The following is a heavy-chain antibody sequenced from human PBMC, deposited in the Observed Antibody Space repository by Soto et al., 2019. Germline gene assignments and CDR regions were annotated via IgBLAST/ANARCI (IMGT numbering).Heavy chain of an antibody. D-gene: IGHD1-26*01. J-gene: IGHJ4*02. CDR2: ISGSGGST. CDR1: GFTFSSYA. CDR3: ANSVKRGPTFDY. Sequence: GGSLSLSCAASGFTFSSYAMSWVRQAPGKGLEWVSAISGSGGSTYYADSVKGRFTISRDNSKNTLYLQMNSLRDEDTAVYYCANSVKRGPTFDYWGQGTLVTVSS. V-gene: IGHV3-23*01.